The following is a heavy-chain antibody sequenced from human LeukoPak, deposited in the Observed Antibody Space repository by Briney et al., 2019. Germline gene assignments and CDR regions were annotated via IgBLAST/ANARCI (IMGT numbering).Heavy chain of an antibody. V-gene: IGHV4-39*01. D-gene: IGHD3-22*01. CDR1: GGSISTTTYY. CDR3: ARVNDSSGYYIYWYFDL. J-gene: IGHJ2*01. CDR2: IYYSGST. Sequence: PSETLSLTCTVSGGSISTTTYYWGWLRQPPGKGLEWIGSIYYSGSTYHNPSLKSRVTISIDTSKNQFSLKLSSVTAADTAVYYCARVNDSSGYYIYWYFDLWGRGTLVTVSS.